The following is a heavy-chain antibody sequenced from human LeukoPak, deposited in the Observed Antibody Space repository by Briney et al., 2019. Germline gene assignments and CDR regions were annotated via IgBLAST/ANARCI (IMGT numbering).Heavy chain of an antibody. Sequence: GGSLRLSCAASGFGVNGNYMSWVRQAPGKGLEWVSVIYSGGSTYYADSAKGRFTISRDNSKNTLYLHMNSLRAEDTAVYYCARLWYPYYYYGMNVWGQGTTVTVSS. CDR2: IYSGGST. V-gene: IGHV3-66*01. CDR1: GFGVNGNY. D-gene: IGHD2-21*01. J-gene: IGHJ6*02. CDR3: ARLWYPYYYYGMNV.